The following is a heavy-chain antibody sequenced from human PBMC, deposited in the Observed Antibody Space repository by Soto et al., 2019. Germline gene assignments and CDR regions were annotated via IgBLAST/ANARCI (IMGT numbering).Heavy chain of an antibody. CDR3: ARDLTTVVTRYYGMDV. Sequence: EVQLVESGGGLVQPGGSLRLSCAASGFTVSSNYMSWVRQAPGKGLEWVSVIYSGGSTYYADSVKGRFTISRDNSKNTLYRQMNSLRAEDTAVYYCARDLTTVVTRYYGMDVWGQGTTVTVSS. J-gene: IGHJ6*02. V-gene: IGHV3-66*01. CDR1: GFTVSSNY. CDR2: IYSGGST. D-gene: IGHD4-17*01.